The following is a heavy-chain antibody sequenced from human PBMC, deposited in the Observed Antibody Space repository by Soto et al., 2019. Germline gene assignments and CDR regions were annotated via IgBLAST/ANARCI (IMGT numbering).Heavy chain of an antibody. CDR3: ARDQGYCSCCSCYVAGY. CDR1: GFTFSSYW. J-gene: IGHJ4*02. V-gene: IGHV3-74*01. Sequence: EVQLVESGGGLVQPGGSQRLSCAASGFTFSSYWMHWVRQAPGKGLVWVSRINSDGSSTSYADSVKGRFTISRDNAKNTLYLKMNSLRAEDTAVYYCARDQGYCSCCSCYVAGYWGQGTLVTVFS. CDR2: INSDGSST. D-gene: IGHD2-15*01.